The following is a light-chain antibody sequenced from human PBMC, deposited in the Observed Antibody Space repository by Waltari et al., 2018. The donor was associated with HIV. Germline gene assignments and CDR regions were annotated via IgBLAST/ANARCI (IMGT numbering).Light chain of an antibody. CDR1: SSNIGSNT. J-gene: IGLJ3*02. CDR2: SNY. CDR3: ATWGDSLNGRV. V-gene: IGLV1-44*01. Sequence: QSVLTQPPSASGTPGQRVTISCSGSSSNIGSNTVNWDQQLPGTGPNLLISSNYHRPSGVPDRFSGSKSGTSASLAISWLQSEDEADYYWATWGDSLNGRVFGGGTKLTVL.